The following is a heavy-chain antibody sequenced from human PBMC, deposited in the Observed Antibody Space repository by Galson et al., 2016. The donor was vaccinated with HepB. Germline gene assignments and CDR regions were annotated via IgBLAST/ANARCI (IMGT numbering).Heavy chain of an antibody. Sequence: SETLSLTCDVSGDSIGSGSWWSWVRQPPGKGLEWIGEIYHSGLTNYNLSFESRVSMSVDKSKNQLSLNLKSVTAADTALYYCARSGNYPLRELYFVYWGQGTLVAVSS. D-gene: IGHD3-3*01. J-gene: IGHJ4*02. CDR3: ARSGNYPLRELYFVY. CDR2: IYHSGLT. V-gene: IGHV4-4*02. CDR1: GDSIGSGSW.